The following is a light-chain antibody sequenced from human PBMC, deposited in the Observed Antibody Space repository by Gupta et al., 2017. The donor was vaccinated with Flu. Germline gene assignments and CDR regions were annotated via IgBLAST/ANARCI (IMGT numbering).Light chain of an antibody. Sequence: INCKSSQSVLYSSNNKNYLAWYQQKPGQPPKLLIYWASTRESGVPDRFSGSGSGTDFTLTISSLQAEDVAVYYCQQYYSTLTFGGGTKVEIK. V-gene: IGKV4-1*01. CDR2: WAS. CDR3: QQYYSTLT. CDR1: QSVLYSSNNKNY. J-gene: IGKJ4*01.